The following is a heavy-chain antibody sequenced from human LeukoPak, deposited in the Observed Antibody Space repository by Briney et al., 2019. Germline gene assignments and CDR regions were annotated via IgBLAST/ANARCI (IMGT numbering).Heavy chain of an antibody. D-gene: IGHD3-10*01. CDR1: GYTFTDYF. CDR2: INPNSGGT. J-gene: IGHJ3*01. V-gene: IGHV1-2*02. CDR3: ETAYLYGSGIAYPFDF. Sequence: ASVKVSCKASGYTFTDYFMHWVRRAPGQGLEWVGWINPNSGGTNYAQRFQGRVTMTRDTSIGTVYMELSRLKSDDTAVYYCETAYLYGSGIAYPFDFWGQGTVVTAS.